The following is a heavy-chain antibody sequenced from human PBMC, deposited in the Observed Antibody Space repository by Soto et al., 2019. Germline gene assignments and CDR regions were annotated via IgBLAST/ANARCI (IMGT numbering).Heavy chain of an antibody. CDR2: IYYSGST. D-gene: IGHD3-10*01. J-gene: IGHJ3*02. CDR3: ARALGDPTFVDI. Sequence: QVQLQESGPGLVKPSQTLSLTCTVSGGSISSGGYCWSWIRQHPGKGLEWIGYIYYSGSTYYNPSLKSRVTISVDTSKNQCSLKLSSVTAADTAVYYCARALGDPTFVDIWGQGTMVTVSS. CDR1: GGSISSGGYC. V-gene: IGHV4-31*03.